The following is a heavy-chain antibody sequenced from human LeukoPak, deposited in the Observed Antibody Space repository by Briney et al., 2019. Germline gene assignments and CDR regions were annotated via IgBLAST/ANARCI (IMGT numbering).Heavy chain of an antibody. CDR2: INPSGGST. V-gene: IGHV1-46*01. Sequence: ASVKVSCKASGYTFTGYYMHWVRQAPGQGLEWMGIINPSGGSTSYAQKFQGRVTMTRDMSTSTVYMELSSLRSEDTAVYYCARADNLRFLEWLYPYYFDYWGQGTLVTVSS. D-gene: IGHD3-3*01. CDR1: GYTFTGYY. J-gene: IGHJ4*02. CDR3: ARADNLRFLEWLYPYYFDY.